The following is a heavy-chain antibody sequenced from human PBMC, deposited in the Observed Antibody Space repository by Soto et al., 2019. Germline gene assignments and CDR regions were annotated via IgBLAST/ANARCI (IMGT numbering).Heavy chain of an antibody. Sequence: SETLSLTCTVSGGSISSYYWSWIRQPPGKGLEWIGYIYYSGSTNYNPSLKSRVTISVDTSKNQFSLKLSSVTAADTAVYYCARSQYYDILTGYYDYWGQGTLVTVSS. D-gene: IGHD3-9*01. CDR3: ARSQYYDILTGYYDY. CDR1: GGSISSYY. J-gene: IGHJ4*02. CDR2: IYYSGST. V-gene: IGHV4-59*08.